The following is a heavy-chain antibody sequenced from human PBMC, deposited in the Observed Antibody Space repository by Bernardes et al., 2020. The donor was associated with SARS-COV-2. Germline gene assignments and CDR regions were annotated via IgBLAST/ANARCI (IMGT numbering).Heavy chain of an antibody. J-gene: IGHJ6*02. CDR3: ARGVGLQYYYGMDV. Sequence: SEPLSLTCAVYGGSFSGYYWSWIRQPPGKGLEWIGEINHSGSTNYNPSLKSRVTISVDTSKNQFSLKLSSVTAADTAVYYCARGVGLQYYYGMDVWGQGTTVTVSS. CDR1: GGSFSGYY. V-gene: IGHV4-34*01. D-gene: IGHD5-12*01. CDR2: INHSGST.